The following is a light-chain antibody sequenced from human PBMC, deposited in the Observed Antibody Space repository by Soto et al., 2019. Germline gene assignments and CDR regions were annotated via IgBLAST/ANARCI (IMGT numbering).Light chain of an antibody. Sequence: EIVLTQSPGTLSLSPGDRATLSCRASQSVGSSQLAWYHQKPGQAPRLLIDGASSRATGIPDRFSGSGSGTDFTLTISRLEPEDFAVYYCQQYGSSPVTFGQGTRLEIK. CDR1: QSVGSSQ. CDR3: QQYGSSPVT. CDR2: GAS. J-gene: IGKJ5*01. V-gene: IGKV3-20*01.